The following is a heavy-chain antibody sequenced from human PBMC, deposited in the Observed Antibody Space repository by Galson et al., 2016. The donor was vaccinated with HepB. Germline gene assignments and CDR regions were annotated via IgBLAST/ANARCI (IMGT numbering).Heavy chain of an antibody. D-gene: IGHD3-10*01. CDR3: AHRPSYYGSGSTSFDI. V-gene: IGHV2-5*01. CDR2: IYWNDDQ. Sequence: PALVKPTQTLTLTCTCSGFSLTTSGVGVAWIRQPPGKALEWLAIIYWNDDQRYSPSLKSRLTITKDTSKNQVVLTMTNMDPVDTAPYYCAHRPSYYGSGSTSFDIWGQGTMVTVSS. CDR1: GFSLTTSGVG. J-gene: IGHJ3*02.